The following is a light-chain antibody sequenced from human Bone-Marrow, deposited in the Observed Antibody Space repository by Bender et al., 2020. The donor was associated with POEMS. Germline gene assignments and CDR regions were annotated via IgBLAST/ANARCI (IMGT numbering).Light chain of an antibody. J-gene: IGLJ3*02. CDR3: CSYAGSSTPWV. Sequence: QSALTQPASASGSPGQSITISCTGTSTDYDFRHLVSWYQHQPGKPPRLIIYEVSRRPSGISQRFSGSQYGTTASLTISGLQTEDEADYYCCSYAGSSTPWVFGGGTKLTVL. CDR1: STDYDFRHL. CDR2: EVS. V-gene: IGLV2-23*02.